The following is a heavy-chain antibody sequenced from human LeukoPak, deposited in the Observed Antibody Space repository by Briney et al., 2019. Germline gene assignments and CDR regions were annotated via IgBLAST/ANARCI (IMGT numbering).Heavy chain of an antibody. D-gene: IGHD6-19*01. J-gene: IGHJ4*02. CDR2: IYYSGST. CDR3: ARHSSGWYYVDY. Sequence: PSQTLSLTCTVSGGSISSGSYYWSWIRQPPGEGLEWIGNIYYSGSTNYNPSLESRVTISVDTSKNQFSLKLSSVTAADTAVYYCARHSSGWYYVDYWGQGTLVTVSS. CDR1: GGSISSGSYY. V-gene: IGHV4-61*01.